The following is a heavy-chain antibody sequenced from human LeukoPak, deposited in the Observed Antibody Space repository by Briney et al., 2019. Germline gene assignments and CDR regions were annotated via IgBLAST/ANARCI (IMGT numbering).Heavy chain of an antibody. CDR3: ARSHYYGSGIKNLDYDH. J-gene: IGHJ4*02. Sequence: PGGSLRLSCAASGFTFSYFWMHWVRQAPGKGLAWVSRINGDGSSTTYADSVKGRFTISRDNAKNTLYLHMNSLRAEDTAVYYCARSHYYGSGIKNLDYDHWGQGTLVTVSS. V-gene: IGHV3-74*01. CDR2: INGDGSST. CDR1: GFTFSYFW. D-gene: IGHD3-10*01.